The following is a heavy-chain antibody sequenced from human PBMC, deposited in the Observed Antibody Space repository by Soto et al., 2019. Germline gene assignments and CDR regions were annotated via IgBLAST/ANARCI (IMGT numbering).Heavy chain of an antibody. CDR1: GFIFGSYG. D-gene: IGHD5-18*01. CDR2: ISADGSNE. Sequence: GGSLRLSCAASGFIFGSYGMHWVRQAPGQGLEWVAFISADGSNEDYADSVTGRFTISTDKSKNTVYLQMNSLRVEDTALYYCAKNRHPHTTKVLDYWGQGTLVTVSS. V-gene: IGHV3-30*18. CDR3: AKNRHPHTTKVLDY. J-gene: IGHJ4*02.